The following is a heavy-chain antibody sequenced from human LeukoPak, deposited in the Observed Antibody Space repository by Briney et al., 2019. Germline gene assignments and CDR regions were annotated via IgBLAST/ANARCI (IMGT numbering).Heavy chain of an antibody. V-gene: IGHV3-9*01. Sequence: GRSLRLSCAASGFTFDDYVMHWVRQPPGKGLEWVAAISWNIDDIGYADSVKGRFTISRDNAKNSLYLQMNSLRAEDTAFYYCAIWGGGERGVFWSGYSSFFDSWGQGTLVIVSS. CDR3: AIWGGGERGVFWSGYSSFFDS. D-gene: IGHD3-3*01. J-gene: IGHJ5*01. CDR1: GFTFDDYV. CDR2: ISWNIDDI.